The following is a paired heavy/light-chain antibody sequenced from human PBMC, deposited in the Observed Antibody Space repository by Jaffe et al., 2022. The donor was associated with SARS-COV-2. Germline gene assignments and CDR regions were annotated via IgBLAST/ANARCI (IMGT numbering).Light chain of an antibody. CDR1: QSVLYSSDNKNY. Sequence: DIVMTQSPDSLAVSLGERATINCKSSQSVLYSSDNKNYLAWYQQKSGHPPKLLIYWASTRESGVPDRFSGSGSGTDFTLTISSLQAEDVAVYYCQQYYNTPLAFGPGTKVDIK. CDR2: WAS. J-gene: IGKJ3*01. CDR3: QQYYNTPLA. V-gene: IGKV4-1*01.
Heavy chain of an antibody. CDR3: ARAGRECSGGTCYFTSYIDV. CDR1: GYTFTNYA. Sequence: QVQLVQSGAEVKKPGASVKVSCKASGYTFTNYAIHWVRQAPGQRPEWMGWISTGNYNTKYSQKFQGRVMVTRDTSATTAYMELSSLRSEDTAVYYCARAGRECSGGTCYFTSYIDVWGKGTTVTVSS. J-gene: IGHJ6*03. D-gene: IGHD2-15*01. V-gene: IGHV1-3*04. CDR2: ISTGNYNT.